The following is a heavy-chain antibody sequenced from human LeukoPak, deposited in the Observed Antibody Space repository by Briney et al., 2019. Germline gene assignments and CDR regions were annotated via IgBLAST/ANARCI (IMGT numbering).Heavy chain of an antibody. J-gene: IGHJ4*02. V-gene: IGHV3-21*01. CDR1: GFNFSTYT. Sequence: PGGSLRLSCAASGFNFSTYTMNWVRPPPGGWLEWVSSISSSGTYTYYADSVKGRFTISRHNTKNSLYLQMNSLRAEDTAVYYCARDGYTIGWDFDYWGQGTLVTVSS. CDR3: ARDGYTIGWDFDY. D-gene: IGHD6-19*01. CDR2: ISSSGTYT.